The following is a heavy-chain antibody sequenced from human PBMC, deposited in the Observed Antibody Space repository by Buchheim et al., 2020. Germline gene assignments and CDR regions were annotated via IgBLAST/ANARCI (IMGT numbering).Heavy chain of an antibody. CDR1: GFTFSNYW. J-gene: IGHJ6*02. Sequence: EVQLEESGGGLLQPGGSLRLSCAASGFTFSNYWIHWVRQAPGKGLVWVSIINTDGSTTRYADSVKGRFTISRDNAKNTLYLQMNSRRAEDTAVYYCVRDTNRDMDVWGQGTT. D-gene: IGHD2-2*01. CDR2: INTDGSTT. V-gene: IGHV3-74*01. CDR3: VRDTNRDMDV.